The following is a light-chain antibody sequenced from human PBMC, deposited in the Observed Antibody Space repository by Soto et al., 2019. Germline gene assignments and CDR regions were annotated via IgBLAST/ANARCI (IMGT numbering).Light chain of an antibody. CDR1: QGISNY. CDR3: QKYNSAHRT. Sequence: DIQMTQSPSSLSASVGDTVTITCRASQGISNYLAWYQQKPGQVPNLLIYAASTLQSGVPSRFSGSGSGTDFTLTISSLRPEDVATYYWQKYNSAHRTFGQGTKVEI. V-gene: IGKV1-27*01. CDR2: AAS. J-gene: IGKJ1*01.